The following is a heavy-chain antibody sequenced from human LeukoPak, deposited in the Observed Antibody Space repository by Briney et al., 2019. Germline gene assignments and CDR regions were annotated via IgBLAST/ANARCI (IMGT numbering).Heavy chain of an antibody. D-gene: IGHD6-13*01. V-gene: IGHV4-34*01. Sequence: SETLSLTWAVYGGSFSGYYWSWIRQPPGEGLEWIGEINHSGSTNYNPSLKSRVTISVDTSKNQFSLKLSSVTAADTAVYYCARVPIAAAGPYYFDYWGQGTLVTVSS. CDR2: INHSGST. CDR3: ARVPIAAAGPYYFDY. CDR1: GGSFSGYY. J-gene: IGHJ4*02.